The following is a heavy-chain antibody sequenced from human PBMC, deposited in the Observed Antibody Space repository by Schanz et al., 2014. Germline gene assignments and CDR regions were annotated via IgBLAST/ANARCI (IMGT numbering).Heavy chain of an antibody. D-gene: IGHD1-26*01. CDR3: ARDRDQWDGNYLDY. J-gene: IGHJ4*02. V-gene: IGHV1-18*01. CDR2: IGGSDGNT. Sequence: QVQLVQSGGEVKTPGASVKVSCKASGYTFTRSGISWVRQAPGQGLEWMGWIGGSDGNTNFAQKFQGRVTMTTDTSTSTVYMELRSLTSDDSAVYYCARDRDQWDGNYLDYGGKGTRGNVSS. CDR1: GYTFTRSG.